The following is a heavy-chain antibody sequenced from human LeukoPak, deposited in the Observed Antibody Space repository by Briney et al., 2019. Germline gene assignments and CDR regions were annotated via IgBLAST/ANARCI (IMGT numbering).Heavy chain of an antibody. CDR2: IDHDGINT. J-gene: IGHJ4*02. Sequence: GGSLRLSCAASGFTFSSYWMHWVRQAPGKGLVWVSRIDHDGINTNYADSVKGRFTISRDNAKNSLHLQMNSLRAEDTAVYYCARDQSPYYWGQGTLVTVSS. CDR1: GFTFSSYW. CDR3: ARDQSPYY. V-gene: IGHV3-74*01.